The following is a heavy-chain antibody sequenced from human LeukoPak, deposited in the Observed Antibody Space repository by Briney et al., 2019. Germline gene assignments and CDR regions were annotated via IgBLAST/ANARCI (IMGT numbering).Heavy chain of an antibody. CDR2: INSDGSST. J-gene: IGHJ2*01. D-gene: IGHD2-15*01. Sequence: GGSLRLSCAASAXTFSSYWVHWVRQAPGKGLVWVSRINSDGSSTSYADSVKGRFTISRDNAKNTLYLQMNSLRAEDTAMYYCARGSDCSGGSCYSYWYFDLWGRGTLVTVSS. CDR1: AXTFSSYW. V-gene: IGHV3-74*01. CDR3: ARGSDCSGGSCYSYWYFDL.